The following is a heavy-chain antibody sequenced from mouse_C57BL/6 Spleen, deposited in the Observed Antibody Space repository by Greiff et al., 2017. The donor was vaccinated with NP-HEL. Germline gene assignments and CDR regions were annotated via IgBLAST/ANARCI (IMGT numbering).Heavy chain of an antibody. V-gene: IGHV5-17*01. J-gene: IGHJ4*01. Sequence: EVKLVESGGGLVKPGGSLKLSCAASGFTFSDYGMHWVRQAPEKGLEWVAYISSGSSTIYYADTVKGRFTISRDNAKNTLFLQMTSLRSEDTAMYYCARYYSSYSCYAMDYWGQGTSVTVSS. CDR1: GFTFSDYG. CDR3: ARYYSSYSCYAMDY. CDR2: ISSGSSTI. D-gene: IGHD2-5*01.